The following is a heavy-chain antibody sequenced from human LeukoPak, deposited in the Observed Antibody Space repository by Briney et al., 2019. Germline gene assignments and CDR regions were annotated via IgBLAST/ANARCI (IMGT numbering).Heavy chain of an antibody. D-gene: IGHD3-22*01. J-gene: IGHJ3*02. Sequence: GGSLRLSCAASGFTFSSYGMHWVRQAPGKGLEWVAFIRYDGSNKYYADSVRGRFTISRDNSRNTLYLQMNSLRAEDTAVYYCAKDPYDLDSFDIWGQGTMVTVSS. V-gene: IGHV3-30*02. CDR2: IRYDGSNK. CDR3: AKDPYDLDSFDI. CDR1: GFTFSSYG.